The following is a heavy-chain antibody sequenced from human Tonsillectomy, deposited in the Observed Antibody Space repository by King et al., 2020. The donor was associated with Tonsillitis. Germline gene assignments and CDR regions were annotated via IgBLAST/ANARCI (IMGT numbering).Heavy chain of an antibody. CDR2: IGTAGDT. V-gene: IGHV3-13*04. CDR1: GFTFSSYD. D-gene: IGHD5-18*01. CDR3: ARGDTAMDAFDY. J-gene: IGHJ4*02. Sequence: VQLVESGGGLVQPGGSLRLSCAASGFTFSSYDMHWVRQATGKGLEWVSAIGTAGDTYYPGSVKGRVTISRENAKNSLYLQMNSLRAGDTAVYYCARGDTAMDAFDYWGQGTLVTVSS.